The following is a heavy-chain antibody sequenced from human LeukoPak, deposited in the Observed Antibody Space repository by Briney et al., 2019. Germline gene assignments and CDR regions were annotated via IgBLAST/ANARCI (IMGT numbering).Heavy chain of an antibody. V-gene: IGHV3-30*04. D-gene: IGHD6-13*01. J-gene: IGHJ4*02. Sequence: GGSLRLSCAASGLTFSSYAMHWVRQAPGKGLEWVAVISYDGSNKYYADSVKGRFTISRDNSKNTLYLQMNSLRAEDTAVYYCARDLSSSWLDYWGQGTLVTVSS. CDR2: ISYDGSNK. CDR3: ARDLSSSWLDY. CDR1: GLTFSSYA.